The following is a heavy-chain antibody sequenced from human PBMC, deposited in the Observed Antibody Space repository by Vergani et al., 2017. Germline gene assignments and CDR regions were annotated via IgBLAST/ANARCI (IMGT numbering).Heavy chain of an antibody. CDR2: ISSSSSYI. D-gene: IGHD3-22*01. J-gene: IGHJ6*02. Sequence: EVQLVESGGGLVKPGGSLRLSCAASGFTFSSYSMNWVRQAPGKGLEWVSSISSSSSYIYYADSVKGRFTISRDNAKNSLYLQMNSLRAEDTAVYYCARDGVVGLLLLEHYYYGMDVWGQGTTVTVSS. V-gene: IGHV3-21*01. CDR1: GFTFSSYS. CDR3: ARDGVVGLLLLEHYYYGMDV.